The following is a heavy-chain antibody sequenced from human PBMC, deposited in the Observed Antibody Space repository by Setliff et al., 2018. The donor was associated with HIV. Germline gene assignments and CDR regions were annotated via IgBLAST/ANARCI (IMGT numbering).Heavy chain of an antibody. J-gene: IGHJ6*02. CDR1: GDSITGRW. V-gene: IGHV4-59*11. D-gene: IGHD2-2*01. CDR3: ARGQWPAPRPDFSDGYYNYGMDV. CDR2: IHHTGST. Sequence: SETLSLTCTVSGDSITGRWLSWIRQPPGKGLEWIGFIHHTGSTVSNPSLKSRVTMSVDTSKNQISLTLTSVTAADAAVYYCARGQWPAPRPDFSDGYYNYGMDVWGQGTTVTVSS.